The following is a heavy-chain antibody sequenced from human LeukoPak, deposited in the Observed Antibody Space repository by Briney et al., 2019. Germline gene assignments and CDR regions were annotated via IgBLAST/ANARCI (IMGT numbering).Heavy chain of an antibody. CDR3: AKDIGSYYDY. D-gene: IGHD3-10*01. Sequence: GGSLRLSCAASGFTSSSYSMNWVRQAPGKGLEWVSYISSSSSTIYYADSVKGRFTISRDNSKNTLYLQMNSLIAEDTAVYYCAKDIGSYYDYWGQGILVTVSS. CDR2: ISSSSSTI. CDR1: GFTSSSYS. V-gene: IGHV3-48*01. J-gene: IGHJ4*02.